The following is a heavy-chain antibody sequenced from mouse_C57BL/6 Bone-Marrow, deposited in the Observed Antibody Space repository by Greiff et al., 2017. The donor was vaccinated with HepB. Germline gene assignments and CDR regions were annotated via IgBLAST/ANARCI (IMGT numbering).Heavy chain of an antibody. J-gene: IGHJ1*03. Sequence: VQLQQSRPELVKPGASVKISCKASGYTFTDYYMNWVKQSHGKSLEWIGDINPNNGGTSYNQKFKGKATLTVDKSSSTAYMELRSLTSEDSAVYYCARGGTDYYGSSYGYFDVWGTGTTVTVSS. CDR2: INPNNGGT. CDR3: ARGGTDYYGSSYGYFDV. D-gene: IGHD1-1*01. CDR1: GYTFTDYY. V-gene: IGHV1-26*01.